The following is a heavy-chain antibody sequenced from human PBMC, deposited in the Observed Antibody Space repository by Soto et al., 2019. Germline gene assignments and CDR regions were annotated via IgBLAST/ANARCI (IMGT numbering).Heavy chain of an antibody. CDR2: IIPIFGTA. CDR1: GHTISELS. V-gene: IGHV1-69*06. D-gene: IGHD3-22*01. Sequence: ASVKVSCRVSGHTISELSMHWVRQAPGQGLEWMGGIIPIFGTANYAQKFQGRGTITADKSTSTAYMELSSLRSEDTAVYYCARGEDYYDSSGYVMSPGDYWGQGTLVTVSS. J-gene: IGHJ4*02. CDR3: ARGEDYYDSSGYVMSPGDY.